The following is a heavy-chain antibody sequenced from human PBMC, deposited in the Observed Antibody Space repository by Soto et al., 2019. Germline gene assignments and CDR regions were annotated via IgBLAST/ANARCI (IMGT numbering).Heavy chain of an antibody. V-gene: IGHV3-23*01. CDR2: ISGSGGST. J-gene: IGHJ4*02. CDR1: GFTFSSYA. CDR3: AKAPNYYDSSGSHDY. Sequence: GSQILSCAASGFTFSSYAMSWVRQAQGKGLEWVSAISGSGGSTYYADSVKGRFTISRDNSKNTLYLQMNSLRAEDTAVYYCAKAPNYYDSSGSHDYWGQGTLVTVSS. D-gene: IGHD3-22*01.